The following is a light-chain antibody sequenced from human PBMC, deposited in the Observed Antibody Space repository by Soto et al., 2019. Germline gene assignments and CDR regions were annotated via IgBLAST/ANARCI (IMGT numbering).Light chain of an antibody. J-gene: IGKJ2*01. CDR3: QQYETYFRYT. CDR1: QGISQY. Sequence: DIHLTQSPSLLSASVGDRVTITCRASQGISQYVAWYQQKPGKAPKLLIYAAVVLQGGIPSRFSGSGSATEFILTISGLQPEDFATYYCQQYETYFRYTFGQGTKLDIK. V-gene: IGKV1-9*01. CDR2: AAV.